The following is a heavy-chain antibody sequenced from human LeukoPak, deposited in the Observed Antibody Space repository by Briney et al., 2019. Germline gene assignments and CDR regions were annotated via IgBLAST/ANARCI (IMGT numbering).Heavy chain of an antibody. CDR3: AKFSPEGYFDY. CDR1: GFTFDNYA. Sequence: PGGSLRLSCAASGFTFDNYAMHWVRQAPGKGLEWVSGISWKSNSIGYADSVKGRFTISRDNAKNSLYLQMNSLRAEDTAVYYCAKFSPEGYFDYWGQGTLVTVSS. CDR2: ISWKSNSI. J-gene: IGHJ4*02. V-gene: IGHV3-9*01.